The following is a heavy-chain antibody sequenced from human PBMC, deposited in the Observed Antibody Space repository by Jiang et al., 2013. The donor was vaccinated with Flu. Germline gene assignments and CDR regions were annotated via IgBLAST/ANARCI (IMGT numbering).Heavy chain of an antibody. Sequence: GAEVKKPGASVKVSCKVSGYTLTELSMHWVRQAPGKGLEWMGGFDPEDGETIYAQKFQGRVTMTEDTSTDTAYMELSSLRSEDTAVYYCATGGSYYYDSSGSTTFDYWGQGTLVTVSS. CDR3: ATGGSYYYDSSGSTTFDY. CDR2: FDPEDGET. CDR1: GYTLTELS. J-gene: IGHJ4*02. D-gene: IGHD3-22*01. V-gene: IGHV1-24*01.